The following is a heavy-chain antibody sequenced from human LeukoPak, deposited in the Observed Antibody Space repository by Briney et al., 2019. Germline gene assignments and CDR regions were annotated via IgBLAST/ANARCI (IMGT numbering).Heavy chain of an antibody. J-gene: IGHJ6*03. CDR3: ARAPRITIFGVVILKENYYYYMDV. CDR1: GGSISSSSYY. CDR2: VYQSGST. V-gene: IGHV4-39*07. Sequence: PSETLSLTSTVSGGSISSSSYYWVWIRQTPGKGLECIGSVYQSGSTYYNPSLNNPSLKSRVTISSDTSKNHFSLKLSSVTAADTAVYYCARAPRITIFGVVILKENYYYYMDVWGKGTTVTVSS. D-gene: IGHD3-3*01.